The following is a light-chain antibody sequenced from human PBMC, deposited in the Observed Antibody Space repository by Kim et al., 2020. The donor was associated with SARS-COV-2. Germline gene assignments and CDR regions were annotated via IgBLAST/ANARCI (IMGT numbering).Light chain of an antibody. Sequence: KTVRISCTRSGGSIASNYVQWYRQRPGSAPACVMYEDNQRPSGVPDRFSGSIDSSSNSASLTISALKTEDEADYYCQTYDSSNHWVFGGGTQLTVL. V-gene: IGLV6-57*03. CDR3: QTYDSSNHWV. J-gene: IGLJ3*02. CDR2: EDN. CDR1: GGSIASNY.